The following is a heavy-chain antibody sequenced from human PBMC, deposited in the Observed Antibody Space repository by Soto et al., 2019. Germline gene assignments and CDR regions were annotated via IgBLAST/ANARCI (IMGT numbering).Heavy chain of an antibody. CDR1: GFTFGNFA. V-gene: IGHV3-30-3*01. J-gene: IGHJ6*02. CDR2: MSLDGSNQ. CDR3: ARDLKLSDHHYYYGIDM. Sequence: SLRLSCAASGFTFGNFAMHWVRQAPGKGLDWVAVMSLDGSNQYYADSVKGRFTISRDNSKNTLYLQMDSLTADDTAVYFCARDLKLSDHHYYYGIDMWGQGTPVTVSS.